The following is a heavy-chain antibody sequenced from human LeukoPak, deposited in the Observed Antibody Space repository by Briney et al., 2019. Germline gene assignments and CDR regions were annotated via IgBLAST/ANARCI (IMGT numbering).Heavy chain of an antibody. CDR1: GFTFSTYG. CDR2: IFYDAYNK. Sequence: GRSLRLSCAASGFTFSTYGMHWVRQAPGKGLEWVAVIFYDAYNKYYADSVKGRFTISRDNSKNTLYLQMDSLRVEDTAVYYCARANSRWLDGDFAFDIWGQGTMVTVSS. CDR3: ARANSRWLDGDFAFDI. D-gene: IGHD6-19*01. V-gene: IGHV3-33*01. J-gene: IGHJ3*02.